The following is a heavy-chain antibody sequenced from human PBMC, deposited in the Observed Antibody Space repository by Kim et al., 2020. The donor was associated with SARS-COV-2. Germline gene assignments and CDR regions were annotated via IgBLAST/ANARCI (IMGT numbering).Heavy chain of an antibody. V-gene: IGHV1-8*01. CDR2: SGNT. J-gene: IGHJ5*02. Sequence: SGNTGYAQKFQGRVTMTRNTSRSTAYMERSSLRAEDTAVYYCARELKFDPWGQGTLVTVSS. CDR3: ARELKFDP.